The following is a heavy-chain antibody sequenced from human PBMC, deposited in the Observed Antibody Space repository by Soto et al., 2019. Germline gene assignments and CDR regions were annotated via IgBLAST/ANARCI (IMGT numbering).Heavy chain of an antibody. CDR1: GGSISSSIYY. D-gene: IGHD1-26*01. CDR2: IYYSGST. J-gene: IGHJ4*02. CDR3: ARHPKSGGSYPFDY. Sequence: SETLSLTCTVSGGSISSSIYYWGWIRQPPGKGLEWIGSIYYSGSTYYNPSLKSRVTISVDTSKNQFSLKLSSVTAADTAVYYCARHPKSGGSYPFDYWGQGTLVTVSS. V-gene: IGHV4-39*01.